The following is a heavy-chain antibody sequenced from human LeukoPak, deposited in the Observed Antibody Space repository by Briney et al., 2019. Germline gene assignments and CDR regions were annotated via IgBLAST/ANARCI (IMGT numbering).Heavy chain of an antibody. CDR1: GGSISSYY. J-gene: IGHJ4*02. Sequence: SETLSLTCTVSGGSISSYYWSWIRQPPGKGLEWIGYIYHSGSTNYNPSLKSRVTISVDTSKNQFSLKLSSVTAADTAVYYCARVGVVGATTFDYWGQGTLVTVSS. V-gene: IGHV4-59*01. D-gene: IGHD1-26*01. CDR2: IYHSGST. CDR3: ARVGVVGATTFDY.